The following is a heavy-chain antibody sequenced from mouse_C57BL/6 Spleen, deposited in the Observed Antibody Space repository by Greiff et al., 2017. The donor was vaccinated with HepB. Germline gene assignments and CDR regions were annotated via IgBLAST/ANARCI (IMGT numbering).Heavy chain of an antibody. CDR1: GFSLTSYG. D-gene: IGHD1-1*01. Sequence: VQGVESGPGLVAPSQSLSITCTVSGFSLTSYGVDWVRQPPGKGLEWLGVIWGGGSTNYNSALMSRLSISKDNSKSQVFLKMNSLQTDDTAMYYCAKHSGHYYGSSYVGYFDVWGTGTTVTVSS. CDR3: AKHSGHYYGSSYVGYFDV. V-gene: IGHV2-9*01. J-gene: IGHJ1*03. CDR2: IWGGGST.